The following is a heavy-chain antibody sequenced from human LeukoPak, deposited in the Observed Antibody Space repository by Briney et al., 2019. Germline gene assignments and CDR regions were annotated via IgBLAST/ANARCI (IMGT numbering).Heavy chain of an antibody. CDR3: ARGSSSGWYYWFDP. J-gene: IGHJ5*02. Sequence: WASVKVSCKASGYTFTSYAMNWVRQAPGQGLEWMGWINTNTGNPTYAQGFTGRFVFSLDTSVSTAYLQISSLKAEDTAVYYCARGSSSGWYYWFDPWGQGTLVTVSS. V-gene: IGHV7-4-1*02. CDR1: GYTFTSYA. CDR2: INTNTGNP. D-gene: IGHD6-19*01.